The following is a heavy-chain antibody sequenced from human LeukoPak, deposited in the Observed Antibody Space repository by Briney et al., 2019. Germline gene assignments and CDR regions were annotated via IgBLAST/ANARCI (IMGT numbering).Heavy chain of an antibody. V-gene: IGHV3-23*01. CDR3: AKDGYYYGMDV. CDR2: ISGSGGST. J-gene: IGHJ6*02. Sequence: GGSLRLSCAASGFTFSSYAMSWVRQAPGKGLEWVSAISGSGGSTYHADSVKGRFTISRDNSKNTLYLQMNSLRAEDTDLYYCAKDGYYYGMDVWGQGTTVTVSS. CDR1: GFTFSSYA.